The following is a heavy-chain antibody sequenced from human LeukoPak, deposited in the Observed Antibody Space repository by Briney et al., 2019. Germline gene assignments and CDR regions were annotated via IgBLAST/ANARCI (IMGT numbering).Heavy chain of an antibody. CDR3: ARDRWGHIVVVPAAMEIAARPARHYYYMNV. CDR2: INHSGST. CDR1: GGSFSGYY. V-gene: IGHV4-34*01. D-gene: IGHD2-2*01. Sequence: SETLSLTCAVYGGSFSGYYWSWIRQPPGKGLEWIGEINHSGSTNYNPSLKSRVTISVDTSKNQFSLKLSSVTAADTAVYYCARDRWGHIVVVPAAMEIAARPARHYYYMNVWGKGTTVTVSS. J-gene: IGHJ6*03.